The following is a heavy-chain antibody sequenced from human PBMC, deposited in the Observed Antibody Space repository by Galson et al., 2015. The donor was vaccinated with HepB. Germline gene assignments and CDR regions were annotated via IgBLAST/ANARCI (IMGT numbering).Heavy chain of an antibody. CDR2: IICSGGST. J-gene: IGHJ4*02. CDR3: AKDSGSYLDYFDY. Sequence: ICSAASGFIFSSYAIWWGSHAPREGRVGGLGIICSGGSTYYADSVKGRFTTSRDNSKNTLYLQMNTLIAEDTAVYYCAKDSGSYLDYFDYWGQGTLVTVSS. CDR1: GFIFSSYA. V-gene: IGHV3-23*01. D-gene: IGHD1-26*01.